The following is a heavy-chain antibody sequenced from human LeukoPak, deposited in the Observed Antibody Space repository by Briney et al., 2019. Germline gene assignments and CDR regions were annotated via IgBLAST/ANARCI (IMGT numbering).Heavy chain of an antibody. J-gene: IGHJ4*02. D-gene: IGHD4-17*01. CDR2: IYYSGST. Sequence: SETLSLTCTVSGGSISSYYWSWIRQPPGKGLEWIGYIYYSGSTNYNPSLKSRVTISVDTSKNQFSLKLSSVTAADTAVYYYAKSVTPYYFDYWGQGTLVTVSS. CDR3: AKSVTPYYFDY. CDR1: GGSISSYY. V-gene: IGHV4-59*01.